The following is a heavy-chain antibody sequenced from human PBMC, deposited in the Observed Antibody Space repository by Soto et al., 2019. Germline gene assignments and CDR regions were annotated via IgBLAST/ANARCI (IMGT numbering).Heavy chain of an antibody. CDR3: ARESREFSSSGSVDV. J-gene: IGHJ6*02. CDR1: GGSVTSDSYY. V-gene: IGHV4-61*01. D-gene: IGHD3-10*01. Sequence: QVQLQESGPGLVKPSEALSLTCTVSGGSVTSDSYYWTWIRQPPGKMLEWIGSLYYSGSTKYNPSLKSRVTMSVDTSKQQFSPKLSSVSAAATAAYFCARESREFSSSGSVDVWGQGTTVTVAS. CDR2: LYYSGST.